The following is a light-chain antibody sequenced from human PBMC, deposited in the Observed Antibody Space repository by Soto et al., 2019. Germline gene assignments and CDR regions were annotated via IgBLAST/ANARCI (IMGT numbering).Light chain of an antibody. Sequence: EIVLSLSPGTLSLSKGERATLSCRASQSVSSYLAWYQQKPGQAPRLLIYDASNRATGIPARFSGSGSGTDFTLTISSLEPEDFAVYYCQQRSNWPPITFGQGTRLEI. J-gene: IGKJ5*01. CDR2: DAS. CDR3: QQRSNWPPIT. V-gene: IGKV3-11*01. CDR1: QSVSSY.